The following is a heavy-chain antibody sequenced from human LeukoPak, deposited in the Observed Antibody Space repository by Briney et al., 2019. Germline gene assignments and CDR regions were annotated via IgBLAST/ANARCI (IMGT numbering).Heavy chain of an antibody. J-gene: IGHJ3*02. Sequence: GESLKISCKGSGYSFTNYWIGWVRQMPGKGLEWMGIIYPGDSDTRYSPSFQGQVTISDDKSITTAYLQWSSLKASDTAMYYCARAKEYDSNSPPYAFDIWGQGTMVTVSS. CDR3: ARAKEYDSNSPPYAFDI. CDR1: GYSFTNYW. V-gene: IGHV5-51*01. D-gene: IGHD3-22*01. CDR2: IYPGDSDT.